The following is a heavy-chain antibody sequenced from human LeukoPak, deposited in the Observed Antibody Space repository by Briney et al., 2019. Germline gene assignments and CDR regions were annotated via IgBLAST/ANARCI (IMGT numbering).Heavy chain of an antibody. D-gene: IGHD4-17*01. CDR2: IYHSGST. CDR1: GGSISSSNW. CDR3: ARDVNGDYYFDY. J-gene: IGHJ4*02. Sequence: PSETLSLTCAVSGGSISSSNWWSWVRQPPGKGLEWIGEIYHSGSTNYNPSLKSRVTISVDKSKNQFSLRLSSVTAADTAVYYCARDVNGDYYFDYWGQGTLVTVSS. V-gene: IGHV4-4*02.